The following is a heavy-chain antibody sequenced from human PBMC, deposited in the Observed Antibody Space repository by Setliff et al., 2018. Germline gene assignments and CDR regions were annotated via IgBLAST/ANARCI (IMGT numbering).Heavy chain of an antibody. CDR1: GFTFSSHW. CDR2: INSDGSSI. CDR3: ARDHIWAFDY. V-gene: IGHV3-74*01. Sequence: GGSLRLSRAGSGFTFSSHWMYWVRQAPGKGLGWVSRINSDGSSITYADSVKGRFTISRYNAKNTLYLQMNSMRAEDTAVYFCARDHIWAFDYWGLGTLVTVSS. D-gene: IGHD2-21*01. J-gene: IGHJ4*02.